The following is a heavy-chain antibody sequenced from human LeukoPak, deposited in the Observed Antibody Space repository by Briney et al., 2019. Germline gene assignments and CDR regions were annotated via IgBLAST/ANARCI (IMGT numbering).Heavy chain of an antibody. CDR2: IYTSGST. CDR1: GGSISSGSYY. V-gene: IGHV4-61*02. CDR3: ARFRAVAGSFDY. D-gene: IGHD6-19*01. Sequence: PSQTLSLTCTVSGGSISSGSYYWSWIRQLAGKGLEWIGRIYTSGSTNYNPSLKSRVTISVDTSKNQFSLKLSSVTAADTAVYYCARFRAVAGSFDYWGQGTLVTVSS. J-gene: IGHJ4*02.